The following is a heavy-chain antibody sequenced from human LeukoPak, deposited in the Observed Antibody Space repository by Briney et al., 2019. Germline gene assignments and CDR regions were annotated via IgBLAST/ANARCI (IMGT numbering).Heavy chain of an antibody. CDR3: ARMGDDYGDAFDI. V-gene: IGHV2-70*04. D-gene: IGHD4-17*01. CDR2: IDWDDDK. Sequence: ESGPTLVNPTQTLTLTCTFSGFSLSTSGMRVSWIRQPPGKALEWLARIDWDDDKFYSISLKTRLTISKDTSKSQVVLTMTNMDPVDTATYYCARMGDDYGDAFDIWGQGTMVTVSS. CDR1: GFSLSTSGMR. J-gene: IGHJ3*02.